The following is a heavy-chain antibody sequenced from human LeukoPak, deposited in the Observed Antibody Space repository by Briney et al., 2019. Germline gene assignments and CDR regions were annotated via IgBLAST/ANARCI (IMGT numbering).Heavy chain of an antibody. Sequence: GGSLRLSCAASGFNFRIYGMHWVRQTPGKGLEWVAAIWYDGSNTYYGDSMKGRFTISRDNSNNMLYLQMNSLRAEDTAVYFCARDPRYCGGGNYHTYNWFDPWGQGTLVAVSS. CDR1: GFNFRIYG. V-gene: IGHV3-33*01. CDR3: ARDPRYCGGGNYHTYNWFDP. D-gene: IGHD2-15*01. J-gene: IGHJ5*02. CDR2: IWYDGSNT.